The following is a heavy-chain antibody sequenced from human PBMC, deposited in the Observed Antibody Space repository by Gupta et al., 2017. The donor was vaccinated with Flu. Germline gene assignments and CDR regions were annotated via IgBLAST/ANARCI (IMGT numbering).Heavy chain of an antibody. V-gene: IGHV1-18*01. Sequence: QVQLVQTGPEVKKPGASVKVPCKASGYTFNHFGFTWVRQAPGQGLEYMGRVSASNGDTTYAQQFQDRLTLTTDASTNTAFMELRSLRYDDTAIYYCARGHSNIWVLPEYWGQGTLVTVSS. CDR1: GYTFNHFG. J-gene: IGHJ4*02. D-gene: IGHD6-13*01. CDR2: VSASNGDT. CDR3: ARGHSNIWVLPEY.